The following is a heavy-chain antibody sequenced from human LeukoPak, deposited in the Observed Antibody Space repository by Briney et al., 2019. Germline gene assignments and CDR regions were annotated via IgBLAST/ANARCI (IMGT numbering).Heavy chain of an antibody. V-gene: IGHV3-48*01. J-gene: IGHJ5*02. Sequence: GGSLRLSCAASGFTFSSYSMNWVRQAPGKGLEWVSYISSSSSTIYYADSVKGRFTISRDNAKNSLYLQMNSLRAEDTAVYYCARGKVGRVGATYYPWGQGTLVTVSS. D-gene: IGHD1-26*01. CDR1: GFTFSSYS. CDR3: ARGKVGRVGATYYP. CDR2: ISSSSSTI.